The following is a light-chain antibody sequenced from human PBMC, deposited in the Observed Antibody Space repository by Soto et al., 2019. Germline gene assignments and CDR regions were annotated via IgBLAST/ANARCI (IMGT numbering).Light chain of an antibody. CDR3: SSYTSDSTYV. J-gene: IGLJ1*01. Sequence: QTVLTQPASVSGSPGQSITISCTGTSSDVGGYNYVSWYQEHPGKAPKLMIYDVSNRPSGVSNRFSGSKSGNTASLTISGLQAEDEADYYCSSYTSDSTYVFGTGTKFTVL. CDR1: SSDVGGYNY. V-gene: IGLV2-14*01. CDR2: DVS.